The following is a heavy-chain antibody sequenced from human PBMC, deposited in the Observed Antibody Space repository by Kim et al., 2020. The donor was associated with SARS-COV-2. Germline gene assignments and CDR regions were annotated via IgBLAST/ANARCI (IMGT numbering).Heavy chain of an antibody. CDR2: IYFSGTT. CDR1: GGSISSSTYY. Sequence: SETLSLTCTVSGGSISSSTYYWAWIRQPPGKGLEWIGSIYFSGTTFYNPSLKSRITISADTSKNQFTLKLSSVTAADTAVYYCARRAIRATIDYWGQGILVTVSS. D-gene: IGHD2-2*02. J-gene: IGHJ4*02. CDR3: ARRAIRATIDY. V-gene: IGHV4-39*01.